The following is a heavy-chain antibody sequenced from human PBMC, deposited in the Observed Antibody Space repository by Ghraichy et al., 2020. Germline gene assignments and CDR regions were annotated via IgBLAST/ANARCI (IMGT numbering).Heavy chain of an antibody. Sequence: ASVKVSCKASGYTFTSYAMNWVRQAPGQGLEWMGWINTNTGNPTYAQGFTGRFVFSLDTSVSTAYLQISSLKAEDTAVYYCARGGIAAAVWDQLYYYGMDVWGQGTTVTVSS. CDR1: GYTFTSYA. D-gene: IGHD6-13*01. CDR2: INTNTGNP. CDR3: ARGGIAAAVWDQLYYYGMDV. V-gene: IGHV7-4-1*02. J-gene: IGHJ6*02.